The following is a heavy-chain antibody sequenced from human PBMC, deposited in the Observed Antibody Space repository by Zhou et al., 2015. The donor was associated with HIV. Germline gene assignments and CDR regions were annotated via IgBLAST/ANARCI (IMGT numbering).Heavy chain of an antibody. Sequence: QVQLVQSGAEVKKPGSSVKVSCKASGGTFSSYAISWVRQAPGQGLEWMGGIIPIFGTANYAQKFQGRVTITADESTSTAYMELSSLRSEDTAVYYCAILDIVSGGSCYPGPIGLLYIWGRRDEWSPSLQ. CDR1: GGTFSSYA. V-gene: IGHV1-69*01. CDR2: IIPIFGTA. D-gene: IGHD2-15*01. J-gene: IGHJ3*02. CDR3: AILDIVSGGSCYPGPIGLLYI.